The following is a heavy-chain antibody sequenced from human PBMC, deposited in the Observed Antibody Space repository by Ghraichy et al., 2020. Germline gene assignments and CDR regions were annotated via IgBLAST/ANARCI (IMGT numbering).Heavy chain of an antibody. CDR1: GFTVSSNY. V-gene: IGHV3-53*01. Sequence: GESMNISCAASGFTVSSNYMSWVRQAPGKGLEWVSVIYSDGRTFYADSVKGRFTISRDSSMNTLYLQMNSLRGEDTAVYYCATLGGTIFGVFTTFDYWGQGTLVTVSS. J-gene: IGHJ4*02. CDR3: ATLGGTIFGVFTTFDY. D-gene: IGHD3-3*01. CDR2: IYSDGRT.